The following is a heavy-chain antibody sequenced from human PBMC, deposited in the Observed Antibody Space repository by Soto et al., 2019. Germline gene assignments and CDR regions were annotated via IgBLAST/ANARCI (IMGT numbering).Heavy chain of an antibody. Sequence: GGSLRLSCAASGFTFSSYAMSWVRQAPGKGLEWVSAISGSGGSTYYADSVKGRFTISRDNSKNTLYLQMNSLRAEDTAVYYCAKGKYSSGWHYGMDVWGQGTTVTVSS. CDR1: GFTFSSYA. D-gene: IGHD6-19*01. V-gene: IGHV3-23*01. J-gene: IGHJ6*02. CDR3: AKGKYSSGWHYGMDV. CDR2: ISGSGGST.